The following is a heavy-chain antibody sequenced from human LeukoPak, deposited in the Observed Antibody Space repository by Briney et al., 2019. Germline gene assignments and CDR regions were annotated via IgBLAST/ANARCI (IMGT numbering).Heavy chain of an antibody. D-gene: IGHD3-10*01. CDR3: ANYGSVSYFAY. Sequence: GGSLRLSCAASGFTFSSYWMSWVRQAPGKGLEWVANIKQDGSEKYYVDSVKGRFTISRDDAKNSLYLQMNSLRAEDTAVYYCANYGSVSYFAYWGQGALVTVSS. CDR1: GFTFSSYW. J-gene: IGHJ4*02. CDR2: IKQDGSEK. V-gene: IGHV3-7*02.